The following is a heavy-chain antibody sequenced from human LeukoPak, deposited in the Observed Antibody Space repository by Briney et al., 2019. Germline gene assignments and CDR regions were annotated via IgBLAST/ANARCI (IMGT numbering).Heavy chain of an antibody. CDR2: IKQDGNEK. CDR1: GFTFSRYW. Sequence: PGGSLRLSCAASGFTFSRYWMNWVRQAPGKGLEWVANIKQDGNEKYYVDSVKGRFSISRDNAKNSLFLQMDSLRAEGTAVYYCAKEGAYPIITYDSWGQGALVTVSS. V-gene: IGHV3-7*01. J-gene: IGHJ5*01. D-gene: IGHD3-10*01. CDR3: AKEGAYPIITYDS.